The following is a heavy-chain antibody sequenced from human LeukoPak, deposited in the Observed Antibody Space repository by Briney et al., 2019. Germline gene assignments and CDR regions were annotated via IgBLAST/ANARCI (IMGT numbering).Heavy chain of an antibody. CDR1: GFTFDYYG. D-gene: IGHD3-22*01. Sequence: GGSLRLSCAASGFTFDYYGMSWVRPAPGKGLEWVSGINWNGGSTGYADSVKGRFTISRDNAKNSLYLQMNSLRAEDTALYYCAKHYYDSSGYYSHTYYLDYWGQGTLVTVSS. V-gene: IGHV3-20*04. J-gene: IGHJ4*02. CDR2: INWNGGST. CDR3: AKHYYDSSGYYSHTYYLDY.